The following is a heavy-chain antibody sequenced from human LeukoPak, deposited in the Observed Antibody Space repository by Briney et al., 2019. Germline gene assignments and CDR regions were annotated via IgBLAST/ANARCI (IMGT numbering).Heavy chain of an antibody. Sequence: GGALRLSCAASGFTFSSYWMHWVRQAPGKGLVWVSRINGDGSDTSYADSVRGRFTISRDNAKNTLFLQMNSLRAEDTAVYYCVRDPPEREELFDYWGQGTLVTVSS. CDR3: VRDPPEREELFDY. D-gene: IGHD1-26*01. V-gene: IGHV3-74*01. J-gene: IGHJ4*02. CDR2: INGDGSDT. CDR1: GFTFSSYW.